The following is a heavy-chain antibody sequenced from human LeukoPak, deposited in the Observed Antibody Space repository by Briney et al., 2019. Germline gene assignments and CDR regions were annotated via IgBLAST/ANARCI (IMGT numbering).Heavy chain of an antibody. CDR3: ARQGLRYFDWLSTAPFDY. J-gene: IGHJ4*02. V-gene: IGHV4-39*01. CDR2: IYYSGST. CDR1: GGSISSSSYY. Sequence: SETLSLTCTVSGGSISSSSYYWGWIRQPPGKGLEWIGSIYYSGSTYYNPSLKSRVTISVDTSKNQFSLKLSSVTAADTAAYYCARQGLRYFDWLSTAPFDYWGQGTLVTVSS. D-gene: IGHD3-9*01.